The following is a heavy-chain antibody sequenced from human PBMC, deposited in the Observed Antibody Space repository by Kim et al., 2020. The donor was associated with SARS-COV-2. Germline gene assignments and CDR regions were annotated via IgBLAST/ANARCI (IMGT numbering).Heavy chain of an antibody. D-gene: IGHD3-3*01. J-gene: IGHJ4*02. Sequence: SETLSLTCTVSGGSISSGSYYWSWIRQPAGKGLEWIVRIYTSGSTIYNPSLKSRVTISVDTSKNQISLKLSSVTAAVTAVYYCARAPEGGRFLEWLWGHYFDYWGEGTLVTVSS. CDR2: IYTSGST. CDR3: ARAPEGGRFLEWLWGHYFDY. CDR1: GGSISSGSYY. V-gene: IGHV4-61*02.